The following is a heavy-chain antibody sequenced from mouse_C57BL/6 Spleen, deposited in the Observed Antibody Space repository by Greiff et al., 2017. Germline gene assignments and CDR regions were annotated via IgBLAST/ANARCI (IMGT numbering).Heavy chain of an antibody. CDR1: GYTFTSYW. Sequence: QVQLQQPGAELVTPGASVKLSCKASGYTFTSYWMHWVKQRPGRGLEWIGRIDPNSGGTKYNEKFKSKATLTVDKPSRTAYMQLSSLTSEDSAVYYWAREGYGYARDYWGQGTAVTVSS. CDR3: AREGYGYARDY. D-gene: IGHD1-1*02. J-gene: IGHJ4*01. V-gene: IGHV1-72*01. CDR2: IDPNSGGT.